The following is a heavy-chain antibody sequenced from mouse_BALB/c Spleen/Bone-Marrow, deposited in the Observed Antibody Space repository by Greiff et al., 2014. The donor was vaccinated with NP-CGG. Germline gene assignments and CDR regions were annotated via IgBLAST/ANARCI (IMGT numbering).Heavy chain of an antibody. J-gene: IGHJ4*01. CDR2: IDPANGNT. Sequence: LQLKQSGAELVNAGASVKRSCTASGFNIKDTYMHWVKQRPEQGLEWIGRIDPANGNTKYDPKFQGKATITADTSSNTAFLQISSLTSEDTAIYYCAKWEYYAMDYWGQGTSITVSS. D-gene: IGHD4-1*01. CDR1: GFNIKDTY. CDR3: AKWEYYAMDY. V-gene: IGHV14-3*02.